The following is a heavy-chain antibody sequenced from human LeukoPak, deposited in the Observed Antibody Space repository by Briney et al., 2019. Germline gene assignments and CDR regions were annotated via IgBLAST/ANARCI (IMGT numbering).Heavy chain of an antibody. CDR1: GGSISNYF. Sequence: SETLSLTCTVSGGSISNYFWSWIRRPAGKGLEWIGRIYSSGNTNNNPSLKSRVTMSIDTSKNEFSLKLSSVTAADTAVYYCARDDMAVAGIPFDYWGQGTLVTVSS. J-gene: IGHJ4*02. CDR2: IYSSGNT. CDR3: ARDDMAVAGIPFDY. D-gene: IGHD6-19*01. V-gene: IGHV4-4*07.